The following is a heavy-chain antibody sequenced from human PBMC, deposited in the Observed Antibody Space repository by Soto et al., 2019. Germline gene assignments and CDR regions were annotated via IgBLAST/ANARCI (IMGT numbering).Heavy chain of an antibody. D-gene: IGHD3-3*01. Sequence: GGSLRLACAASGFTFSSYSMNWVRQAPGKGLEWVSSISSSSRYIYYVDSVKGRFTTSRDNAKNSLYLQMNSLRAEDTAVYYCARAQNEFWSGYYPYYYYGMGVLGQGTTVTVSS. CDR1: GFTFSSYS. CDR2: ISSSSRYI. J-gene: IGHJ6*02. V-gene: IGHV3-21*01. CDR3: ARAQNEFWSGYYPYYYYGMGV.